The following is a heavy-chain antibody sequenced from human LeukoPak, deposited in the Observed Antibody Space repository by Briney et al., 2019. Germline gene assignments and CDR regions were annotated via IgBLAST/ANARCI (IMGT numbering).Heavy chain of an antibody. D-gene: IGHD2/OR15-2a*01. J-gene: IGHJ6*02. Sequence: GGALRLSCAASGFTIGPYAMYWVRQGPGTGLEWFYVIKADGSGTFYADSVRGRFTTSRDNSKNSLYLQMNSLTSEDTALYYCATWAFYHNLDVWGQGTTVIVSS. CDR2: IKADGSGT. CDR3: ATWAFYHNLDV. V-gene: IGHV3-43*02. CDR1: GFTIGPYA.